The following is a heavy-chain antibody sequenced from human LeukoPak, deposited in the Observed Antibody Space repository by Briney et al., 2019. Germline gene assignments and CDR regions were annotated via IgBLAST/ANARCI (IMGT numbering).Heavy chain of an antibody. CDR1: GFTFSSYW. CDR3: ARDYTGLLWFGELWYYFDY. Sequence: SGGSLRLSCAASGFTFSSYWMSWVRRAPGKGLEWVANIKQDGSEKYYVDSVKGRFTISRDNAKNSLYLQMNSLRAEDTAVYYCARDYTGLLWFGELWYYFDYWGQGTLVTVSS. D-gene: IGHD3-10*01. CDR2: IKQDGSEK. J-gene: IGHJ4*02. V-gene: IGHV3-7*03.